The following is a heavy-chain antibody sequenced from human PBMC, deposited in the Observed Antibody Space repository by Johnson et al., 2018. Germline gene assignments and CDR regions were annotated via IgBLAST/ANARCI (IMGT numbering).Heavy chain of an antibody. CDR2: IYPGDSDT. CDR1: GYSFTSYW. D-gene: IGHD2-2*01. V-gene: IGHV5-51*01. CDR3: ARLDCSSTSWPVSWVYYYGMDV. Sequence: VQLVQSGAEVKKPGESLKISCKGSGYSFTSYWIGWVRQMPGKGLEWMGIIYPGDSDTRYSPSFQGQVTISADKSISTAYLQWSSLKASDTALYYFARLDCSSTSWPVSWVYYYGMDVWGQGTTVTVAS. J-gene: IGHJ6*02.